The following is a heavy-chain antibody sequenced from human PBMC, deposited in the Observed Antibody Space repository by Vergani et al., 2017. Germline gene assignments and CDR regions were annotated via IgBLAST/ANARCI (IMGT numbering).Heavy chain of an antibody. D-gene: IGHD5-24*01. CDR3: ARGWPQMGDY. Sequence: QVQLVQSGAEVKKPGASVKVSCKASGYTITSYYMHWVRQAPGQGLEWMGIINPSGGSTSYAQQFQGRVTMTRDTSTSTVYMELSSLRSDDTAVYYCARGWPQMGDYWGQGTLVTVSS. V-gene: IGHV1-46*03. CDR1: GYTITSYY. CDR2: INPSGGST. J-gene: IGHJ4*02.